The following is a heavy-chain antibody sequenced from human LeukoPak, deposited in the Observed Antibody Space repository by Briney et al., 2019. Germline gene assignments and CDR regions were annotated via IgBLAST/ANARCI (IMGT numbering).Heavy chain of an antibody. J-gene: IGHJ4*02. D-gene: IGHD4-17*01. V-gene: IGHV3-21*01. Sequence: GGSLRLSCAASGFALNSYSLSWVRQAPGKELERVSSIVKGRYTISRDNVDNVGYLQMRSLGAEDTAVYYCARAGAAVTMFFDFWGPGTLVTVSS. CDR3: ARAGAAVTMFFDF. CDR2: I. CDR1: GFALNSYS.